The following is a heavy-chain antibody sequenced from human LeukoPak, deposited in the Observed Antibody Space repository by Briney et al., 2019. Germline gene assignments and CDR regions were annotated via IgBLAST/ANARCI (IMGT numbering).Heavy chain of an antibody. Sequence: SETLSLTCTVSGGSLSNYYWSWIRQPAGKGLEWIGRIYPTGHTHYNPSLKSRVTMSVDTSKNQFSLKMISLTAADTAVYYCARLTDPDYRSGWSGADYWGRGTQVTVSA. CDR2: IYPTGHT. D-gene: IGHD6-19*01. CDR1: GGSLSNYY. CDR3: ARLTDPDYRSGWSGADY. J-gene: IGHJ4*02. V-gene: IGHV4-4*07.